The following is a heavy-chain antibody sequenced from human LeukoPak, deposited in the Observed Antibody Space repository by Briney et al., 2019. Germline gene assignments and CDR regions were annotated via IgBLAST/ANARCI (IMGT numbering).Heavy chain of an antibody. CDR1: DYTFTNYG. CDR2: ISAYNGNT. Sequence: GASVKVSCKASDYTFTNYGITWVRQAPGQGLAWMGWISAYNGNTNYAQILQGRVTMTTDTSTSTAYMELRSLRSDDTAVYYCARSYYYASGSYNDYWGQGTLVTVSS. CDR3: ARSYYYASGSYNDY. J-gene: IGHJ4*02. V-gene: IGHV1-18*01. D-gene: IGHD3-10*01.